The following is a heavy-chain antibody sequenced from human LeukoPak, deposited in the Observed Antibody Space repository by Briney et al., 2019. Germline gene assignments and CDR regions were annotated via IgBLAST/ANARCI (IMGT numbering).Heavy chain of an antibody. CDR1: GFTFSSYD. Sequence: PGGSLRLSCAASGFTFSSYDMSWVRQAPGKGLEWVSTISGSGGSTYYADSVKGRFTISRDNSKNTVYLQMNSLRAEDTAVYYCRLDRTCRNDVCDGDFDYWGQGTLVTVSS. CDR2: ISGSGGST. D-gene: IGHD3/OR15-3a*01. V-gene: IGHV3-23*01. CDR3: RLDRTCRNDVCDGDFDY. J-gene: IGHJ4*02.